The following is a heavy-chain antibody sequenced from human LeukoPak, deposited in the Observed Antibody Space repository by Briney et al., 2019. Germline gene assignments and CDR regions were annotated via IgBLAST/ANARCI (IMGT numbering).Heavy chain of an antibody. J-gene: IGHJ4*02. CDR3: ARGLGYYDSSGYYLN. D-gene: IGHD3-22*01. Sequence: KPSETLSLTCAVYGGSFSGYYWSWIRQPPGKGLEWIGEINHSGSTNYNPSLKSRVTISVDTSKNQFSLKLSSVTAADTPVYYCARGLGYYDSSGYYLNWGQGTLVTVSS. CDR2: INHSGST. CDR1: GGSFSGYY. V-gene: IGHV4-34*01.